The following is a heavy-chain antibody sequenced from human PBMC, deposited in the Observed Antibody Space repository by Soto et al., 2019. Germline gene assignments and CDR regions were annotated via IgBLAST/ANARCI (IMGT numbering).Heavy chain of an antibody. CDR3: ARQYSSSAFVAVS. J-gene: IGHJ5*02. CDR2: IKQDGSEK. D-gene: IGHD6-6*01. V-gene: IGHV3-7*03. CDR1: GFTFSSYW. Sequence: EVQLVESGGGLVQPGGSLRLSCAASGFTFSSYWMSWVRQAPGKGLEWVANIKQDGSEKYYVDSVKGRFTISRDNAKNTLYLQMNSLSAEDTAVDYCARQYSSSAFVAVSWGQGTLVTVSS.